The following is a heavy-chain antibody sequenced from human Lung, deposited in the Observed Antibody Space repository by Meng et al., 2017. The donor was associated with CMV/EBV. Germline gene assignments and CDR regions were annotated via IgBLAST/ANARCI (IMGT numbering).Heavy chain of an antibody. V-gene: IGHV3-20*04. CDR2: IRWNGETT. CDR1: GFTFDDYG. J-gene: IGHJ3*02. Sequence: GESLKISCAASGFTFDDYGMNWVRQAPGKGLEWVSGIRWNGETTAYTDSVRGRFTISRDNAKKSLHLQMNSLRAEDTALYYCARAVGPTIVDALDIWGQGTXV. CDR3: ARAVGPTIVDALDI. D-gene: IGHD1-26*01.